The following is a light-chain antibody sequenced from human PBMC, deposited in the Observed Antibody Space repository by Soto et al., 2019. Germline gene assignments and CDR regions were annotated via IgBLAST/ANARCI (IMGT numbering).Light chain of an antibody. CDR1: SSDVGSYNR. CDR2: EVS. Sequence: QSALTQPPSVSGSPGQSVTISCTGTSSDVGSYNRVSWYQQPPGTAPKLMIYEVSNRPSGVPDRFSGSKSGNTASLTISGLQSEDEADDNCSSYISSSTYVFATGTKLTVL. V-gene: IGLV2-18*02. J-gene: IGLJ1*01. CDR3: SSYISSSTYV.